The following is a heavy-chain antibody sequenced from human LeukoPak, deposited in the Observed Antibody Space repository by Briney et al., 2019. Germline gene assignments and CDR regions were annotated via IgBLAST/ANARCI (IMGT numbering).Heavy chain of an antibody. CDR3: ARDFPDNSLFDL. D-gene: IGHD5-24*01. CDR2: ITSTSRTI. V-gene: IGHV3-21*06. CDR1: GFNFNDYS. J-gene: IGHJ4*02. Sequence: PGGSLRLSCEVSGFNFNDYSMHWARQAQGKGLEWVASITSTSRTIYYADSVQGRFIISRDNAKNTVSLEMNSLRGEDAALYYCARDFPDNSLFDLWGRGTLVSVSS.